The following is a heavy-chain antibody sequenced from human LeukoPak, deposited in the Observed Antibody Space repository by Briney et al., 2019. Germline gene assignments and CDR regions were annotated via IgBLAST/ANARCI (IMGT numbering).Heavy chain of an antibody. V-gene: IGHV1-18*01. CDR1: GYTFTSYG. CDR3: ARDILTGSQSRFQH. J-gene: IGHJ1*01. D-gene: IGHD3-9*01. Sequence: ASVKVSCKASGYTFTSYGISWVRQAPGQGLEWMGWISTYNGDTNYAQKLQGRVTMTTDTSTNTAYMELRSLRSDDTAVYYCARDILTGSQSRFQHWGQGTLVTVSS. CDR2: ISTYNGDT.